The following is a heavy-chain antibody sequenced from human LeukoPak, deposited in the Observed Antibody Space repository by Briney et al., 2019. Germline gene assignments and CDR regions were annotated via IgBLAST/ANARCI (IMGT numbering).Heavy chain of an antibody. V-gene: IGHV1-69*13. CDR1: GGTFSSYA. J-gene: IGHJ6*03. D-gene: IGHD2-15*01. Sequence: SVKVSCKASGGTFSSYAISWVRQAPGQGLEWMGGIIPIFGTANYAQKFQGRVTITADESTSTAYMELSSLRSEDTAVYYCASGGRGGYCSGGSCYALGYYYYMDVWGKGTTVTVSS. CDR3: ASGGRGGYCSGGSCYALGYYYYMDV. CDR2: IIPIFGTA.